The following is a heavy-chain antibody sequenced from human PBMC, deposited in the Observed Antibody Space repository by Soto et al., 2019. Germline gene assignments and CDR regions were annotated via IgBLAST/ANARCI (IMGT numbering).Heavy chain of an antibody. Sequence: PGGSLRLSCAASGFTFDDYAMHWVRQAPGKGLEWVSGISWNSAVIHYADSVKGRFTISRDNAKDSLYLQMNSLSAEDTALYYCANSRSYNGYLKAWGQGTLVTVSS. V-gene: IGHV3-9*01. D-gene: IGHD5-12*01. CDR3: ANSRSYNGYLKA. CDR1: GFTFDDYA. CDR2: ISWNSAVI. J-gene: IGHJ5*02.